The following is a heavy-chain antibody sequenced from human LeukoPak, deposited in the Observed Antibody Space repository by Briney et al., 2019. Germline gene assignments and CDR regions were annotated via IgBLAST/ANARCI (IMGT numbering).Heavy chain of an antibody. CDR1: GFTFSSYW. V-gene: IGHV3-7*03. J-gene: IGHJ4*02. CDR2: IKQDGSEK. Sequence: GGFLRLSCAASGFTFSSYWMSWVRQAPGKGLEWVANIKQDGSEKYYVDSVKGRFTISRDNAKNSLYLQMNSLRAEDTAVYYCARVGFTFSYYFDYWGQGTLVTVSS. D-gene: IGHD3-16*01. CDR3: ARVGFTFSYYFDY.